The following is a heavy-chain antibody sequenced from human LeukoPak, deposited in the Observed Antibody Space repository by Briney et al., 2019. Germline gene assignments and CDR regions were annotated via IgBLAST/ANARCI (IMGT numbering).Heavy chain of an antibody. CDR1: GGSISSGSYY. CDR2: IYTSGST. V-gene: IGHV4-61*02. Sequence: PSQTLSLTCTVSGGSISSGSYYWSWIRQPAGKGLEWIGRIYTSGSTNYNPSLKSRVTISVDTSKNQFSLKPSSVTAADTAVYYCAREGHYYDSSGYPNYYYYYMDVWGKGTTVTVSS. D-gene: IGHD3-22*01. CDR3: AREGHYYDSSGYPNYYYYYMDV. J-gene: IGHJ6*03.